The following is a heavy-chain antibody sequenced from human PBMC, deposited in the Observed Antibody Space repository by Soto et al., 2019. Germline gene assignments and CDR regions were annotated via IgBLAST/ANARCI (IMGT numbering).Heavy chain of an antibody. Sequence: ASVKVSCKASGYTFTSYGISWVRQAPGQGLEWMGWISAYNGNTNYAQKLQGRVTMTTDTSTSTAYMELRSLRSDDTAVYYCARDRFTIFGVVITTANYYMDVWGKGTTVTVSS. D-gene: IGHD3-3*01. CDR1: GYTFTSYG. CDR2: ISAYNGNT. J-gene: IGHJ6*03. CDR3: ARDRFTIFGVVITTANYYMDV. V-gene: IGHV1-18*01.